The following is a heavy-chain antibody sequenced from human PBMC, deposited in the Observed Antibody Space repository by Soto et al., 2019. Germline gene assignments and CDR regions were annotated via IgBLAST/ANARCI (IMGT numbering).Heavy chain of an antibody. V-gene: IGHV1-2*04. Sequence: ASVKVSCKASGYSFTDYHIHWVRQAPGQGLEWLGRINPKSGGTSTAQKFQGWVTMTTDTSISTASMELTRLKSDDTAIYYCARGDSTDCSNGVCSFFYNHDMDAWG. CDR2: INPKSGGT. D-gene: IGHD2-8*01. CDR3: ARGDSTDCSNGVCSFFYNHDMDA. CDR1: GYSFTDYH. J-gene: IGHJ6*02.